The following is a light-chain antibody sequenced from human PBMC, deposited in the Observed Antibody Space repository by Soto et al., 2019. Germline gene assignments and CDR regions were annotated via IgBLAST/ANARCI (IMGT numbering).Light chain of an antibody. V-gene: IGLV2-14*01. CDR1: SSDVGGYNY. CDR3: SSYTISSTLGV. Sequence: QSVLTQPASVSGSPGQSITISCTGTSSDVGGYNYVSWYQQHPGKAPKLMIYEVSNRPSGVSDRFSGSKSGNTASLIISGLQAEDEADYYCSSYTISSTLGVFGGGTKLTVL. J-gene: IGLJ2*01. CDR2: EVS.